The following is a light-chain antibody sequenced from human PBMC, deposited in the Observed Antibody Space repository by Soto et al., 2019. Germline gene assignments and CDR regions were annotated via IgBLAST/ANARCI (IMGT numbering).Light chain of an antibody. CDR2: GTS. CDR1: QSVRSSY. CDR3: QQRSDWPPIT. V-gene: IGKV3D-20*02. Sequence: EIVLTQSPGTLSLSPGERATLSCRASQSVRSSYLAWYQQKPGQAPRLLISGTSSRATGIPDRFSGSGSGTDFTLTINRLEPEDFAVYYCQQRSDWPPITFGQGTKVDIK. J-gene: IGKJ1*01.